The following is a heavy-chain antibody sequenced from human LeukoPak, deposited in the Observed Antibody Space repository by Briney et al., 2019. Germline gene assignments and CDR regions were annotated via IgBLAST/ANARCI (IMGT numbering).Heavy chain of an antibody. CDR3: ASDPFPYSSSWYESANYYMDV. V-gene: IGHV3-21*01. CDR2: ISSSSSYI. D-gene: IGHD6-13*01. CDR1: GFTFSSYA. Sequence: GGSLRLSCAASGFTFSSYAMSWVRQAPGKGLEWVSSISSSSSYIYYADSVKGRFTISRDNAKNSLYLQMNSLRAEDTAVYYCASDPFPYSSSWYESANYYMDVWGKGTTVTVSS. J-gene: IGHJ6*03.